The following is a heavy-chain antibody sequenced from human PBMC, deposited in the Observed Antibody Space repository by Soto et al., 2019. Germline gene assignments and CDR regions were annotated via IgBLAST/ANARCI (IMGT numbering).Heavy chain of an antibody. D-gene: IGHD1-1*01. CDR1: GFTFSSYG. Sequence: PGGSLRLSCAASGFTFSSYGMHWVRQAPGKGLEWVGRIRSKANSYATAYAASVKGRFTISRDDSKNTTYLQMNSLKTEDTAVYYCTRQQLELGYYYYYGMDVWGQGTTVTAP. CDR2: IRSKANSYAT. CDR3: TRQQLELGYYYYYGMDV. J-gene: IGHJ6*02. V-gene: IGHV3-73*01.